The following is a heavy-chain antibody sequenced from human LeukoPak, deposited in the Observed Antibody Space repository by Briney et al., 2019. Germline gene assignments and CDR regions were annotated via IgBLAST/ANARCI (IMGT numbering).Heavy chain of an antibody. V-gene: IGHV5-51*01. J-gene: IGHJ4*02. D-gene: IGHD5-24*01. Sequence: GESLKISCKGSGYSFTSHWIGWVRQMPGKGLEWMGIICPGDSDTRYSPSFQGQVTISADKSISTAYLQWSSLKASDTAMYYCARHGDGYNAELDYWGQGTLVTVSS. CDR1: GYSFTSHW. CDR3: ARHGDGYNAELDY. CDR2: ICPGDSDT.